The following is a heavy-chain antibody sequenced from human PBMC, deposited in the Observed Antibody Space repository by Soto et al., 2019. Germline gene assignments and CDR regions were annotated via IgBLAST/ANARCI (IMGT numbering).Heavy chain of an antibody. CDR2: ISYDGSNK. CDR1: GFTFSSYG. J-gene: IGHJ6*02. D-gene: IGHD6-19*01. Sequence: GGSLRLSCAASGFTFSSYGMHGVRQAPGKGLEWVAVISYDGSNKYYADSVKGRSTISRDNSKNTLYLQMNSLRAEDTAVYYCAKDQQSSGWYYRGYYYYGMDVWGQGTTVTVS. CDR3: AKDQQSSGWYYRGYYYYGMDV. V-gene: IGHV3-30*18.